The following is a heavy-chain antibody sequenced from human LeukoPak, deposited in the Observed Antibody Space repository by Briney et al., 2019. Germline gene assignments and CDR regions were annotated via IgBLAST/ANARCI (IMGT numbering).Heavy chain of an antibody. CDR1: GFTFSSYA. CDR2: ISGSGGCT. D-gene: IGHD5-24*01. V-gene: IGHV3-23*01. CDR3: AKDRGRDGYNEY. J-gene: IGHJ4*02. Sequence: GGSLRLSCAASGFTFSSYAMSWVRQAPGKGLEWVSAISGSGGCTYYADSVKGRFTISRDNSKNTLYLQMNSLRAEDTAVYYCAKDRGRDGYNEYWGQGTLVTVSS.